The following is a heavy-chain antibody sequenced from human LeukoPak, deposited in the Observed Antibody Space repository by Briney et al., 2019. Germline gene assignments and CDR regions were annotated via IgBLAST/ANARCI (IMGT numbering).Heavy chain of an antibody. CDR3: AELGITMIGGV. D-gene: IGHD3-10*02. CDR1: GFTFRTYG. V-gene: IGHV3-23*01. J-gene: IGHJ6*04. CDR2: ISGSGGST. Sequence: GGSLRLSCAASGFTFRTYGMSWVRQAPGKGLEWVSAISGSGGSTYYADSVKGRFTISRDNSKNTLYLQMNSLRAEDTAVYYCAELGITMIGGVWGKGTTVTISS.